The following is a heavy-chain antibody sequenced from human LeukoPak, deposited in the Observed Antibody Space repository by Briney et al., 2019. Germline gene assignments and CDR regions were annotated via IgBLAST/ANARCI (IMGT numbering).Heavy chain of an antibody. CDR2: INHSGST. CDR1: GGSFSGYY. Sequence: PSETLSLTCGVYGGSFSGYYWNWIRQPPGKGLEWIGEINHSGSTNYNPSLKSRVTISVDTSKNQFSLKLSSVTAADTAVYYCASSRTGRTSYYYGSGSYRTFDYWGQGTLVTVSS. J-gene: IGHJ4*02. D-gene: IGHD3-10*01. CDR3: ASSRTGRTSYYYGSGSYRTFDY. V-gene: IGHV4-34*01.